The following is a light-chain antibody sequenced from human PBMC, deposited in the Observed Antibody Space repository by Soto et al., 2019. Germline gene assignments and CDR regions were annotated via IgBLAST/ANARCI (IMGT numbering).Light chain of an antibody. V-gene: IGLV2-14*01. CDR3: SSYTTSSSYV. CDR2: EVS. CDR1: SSDVGGYDY. J-gene: IGLJ1*01. Sequence: QSALTQPASVSRSPGQSITMSCTGTSSDVGGYDYVSWYQQHPGEVPKLIIFEVSSRPAWISNRFSASKSGNTASLTISGLQAEDEADYYCSSYTTSSSYVVGTGTKLTVL.